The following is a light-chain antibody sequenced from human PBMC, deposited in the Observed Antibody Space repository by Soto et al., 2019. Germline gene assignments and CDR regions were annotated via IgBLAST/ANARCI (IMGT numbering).Light chain of an antibody. V-gene: IGKV3-15*01. CDR1: QYVTTN. CDR3: QQYNDWPGGT. J-gene: IGKJ1*01. CDR2: GAS. Sequence: EVVMTQSPDTLSVSPGERATLSCRASQYVTTNVAWYQQRPGQAPRLLIYGASTRATGIPARFSGSGSGRDFKLTISSLQSEDFAVYYCQQYNDWPGGTFGQGTKVEIK.